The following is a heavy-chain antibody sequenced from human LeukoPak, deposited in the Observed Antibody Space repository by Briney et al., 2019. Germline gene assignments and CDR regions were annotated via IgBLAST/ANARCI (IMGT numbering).Heavy chain of an antibody. Sequence: GGSLRLSCAASGFTFSNSWMSWVRQAPGKGLEWVGRIKSKTDGGTTDYAAPVKGRFTISRDDSKNTLYLQMNSLKTEDTAVYYCTTDDAFAGYGGKADYWGQGTLVTVSS. J-gene: IGHJ4*02. CDR2: IKSKTDGGTT. V-gene: IGHV3-15*01. D-gene: IGHD4-17*01. CDR3: TTDDAFAGYGGKADY. CDR1: GFTFSNSW.